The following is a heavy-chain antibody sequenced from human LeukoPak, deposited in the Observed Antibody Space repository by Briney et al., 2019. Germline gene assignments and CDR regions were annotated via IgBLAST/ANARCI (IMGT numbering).Heavy chain of an antibody. J-gene: IGHJ3*02. V-gene: IGHV1-69*13. CDR1: GGTFSSYA. Sequence: SVKVSCKACGGTFSSYAISWVRQAPGQGLEWMGGIIPIFGTANYAQKFQGRVTITADESTSTAYMELSSLRSEDTAVYYCARGRSGYYSDAFDIWGQGTMVTVSS. CDR3: ARGRSGYYSDAFDI. CDR2: IIPIFGTA. D-gene: IGHD3-22*01.